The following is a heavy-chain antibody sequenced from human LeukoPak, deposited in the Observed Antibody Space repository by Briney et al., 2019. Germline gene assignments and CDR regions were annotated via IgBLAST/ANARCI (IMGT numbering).Heavy chain of an antibody. Sequence: ASVKVSCKASGYTFTSYGISWVRQAPGQGLEWMGWISAYNGNTNYAQKLQGRVTMTTDTSASTAYMELRSLRSDDTAVYYCARAPARAQIVVVPAADNWFDPWGQGTLVTVSS. J-gene: IGHJ5*02. D-gene: IGHD2-2*01. CDR2: ISAYNGNT. V-gene: IGHV1-18*01. CDR1: GYTFTSYG. CDR3: ARAPARAQIVVVPAADNWFDP.